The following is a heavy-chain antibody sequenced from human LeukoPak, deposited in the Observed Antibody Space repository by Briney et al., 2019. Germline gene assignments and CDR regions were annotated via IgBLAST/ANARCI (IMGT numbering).Heavy chain of an antibody. CDR1: GYSFTSYW. CDR2: IYPGDSDT. V-gene: IGHV5-51*01. CDR3: ARAITGTDRLVDY. J-gene: IGHJ4*02. D-gene: IGHD1-20*01. Sequence: GASLKISCKGSGYSFTSYWIGWVLQLPGKGLEWMVIIYPGDSDTRYSPSFQGQVTISADKSISTAYLQWSSLKASDTAMYYCARAITGTDRLVDYWGQGTLVTVSS.